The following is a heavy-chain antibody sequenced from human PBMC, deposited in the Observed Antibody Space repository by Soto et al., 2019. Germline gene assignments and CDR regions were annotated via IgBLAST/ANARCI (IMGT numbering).Heavy chain of an antibody. CDR3: AHKVVQLWLLSAFDI. CDR1: GFSLSTSGVG. J-gene: IGHJ3*02. CDR2: IYWDDDK. Sequence: QITLKESGPPLVKPTQTLTLTCTFSGFSLSTSGVGVGWIRQPPGKALEWLALIYWDDDKRYSPSLKSRLTITKDTSKNQVVLTMTNMDPVDTATYYCAHKVVQLWLLSAFDIWGQGTMVTVSS. D-gene: IGHD5-18*01. V-gene: IGHV2-5*02.